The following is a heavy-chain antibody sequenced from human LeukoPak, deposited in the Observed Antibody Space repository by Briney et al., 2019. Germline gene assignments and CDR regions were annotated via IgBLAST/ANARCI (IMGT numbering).Heavy chain of an antibody. D-gene: IGHD5-12*01. CDR2: INPNSGGT. CDR1: GYTFTGYY. CDR3: AREDMVAHDGLDY. J-gene: IGHJ4*02. Sequence: GASVKVFCKASGYTFTGYYMHWVRQAPGQGLEWMGWINPNSGGTNYAQKFQGRVTMTRDTSISTAYMELSRLTSDDTAVYYCAREDMVAHDGLDYWGQGTLVTVSS. V-gene: IGHV1-2*02.